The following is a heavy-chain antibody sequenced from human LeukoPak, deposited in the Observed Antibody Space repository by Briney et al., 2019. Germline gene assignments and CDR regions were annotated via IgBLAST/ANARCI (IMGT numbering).Heavy chain of an antibody. CDR3: ARAAGSIYGSGSIQYPGVGY. J-gene: IGHJ4*02. CDR2: IYSGGST. D-gene: IGHD3-10*01. Sequence: GGSLRLSCAASGFTFSSYEMNWVRQAPGKGLEWVSVIYSGGSTYYADSVKGRFTISRDNSKNTLYLQMNSLRAEDTAVYYCARAAGSIYGSGSIQYPGVGYRGQGTLVTVSS. CDR1: GFTFSSYE. V-gene: IGHV3-66*01.